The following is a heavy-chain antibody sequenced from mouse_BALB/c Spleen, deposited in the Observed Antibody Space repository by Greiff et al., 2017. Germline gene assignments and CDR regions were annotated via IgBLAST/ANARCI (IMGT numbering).Heavy chain of an antibody. D-gene: IGHD1-1*01. V-gene: IGHV1-15*01. CDR2: IDPETGGT. CDR1: GYTFTDYE. CDR3: TRGGFTTVVGVDY. Sequence: QVQLQQSGAELVRPGASVTLSCKASGYTFTDYEMHWVKQTPVHGLEWIGAIDPETGGTAYYQKFKGKATLTADKSSSTAYMELRSLTSEDSAVYYCTRGGFTTVVGVDYWGQGTTLTVSS. J-gene: IGHJ2*01.